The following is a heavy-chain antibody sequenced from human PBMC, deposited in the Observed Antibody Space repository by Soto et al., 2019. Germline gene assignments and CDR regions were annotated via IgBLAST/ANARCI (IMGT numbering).Heavy chain of an antibody. D-gene: IGHD3-22*01. CDR2: ISGSGGST. CDR3: AKDLYDSSGYYYKRPRYYFDY. V-gene: IGHV3-23*01. Sequence: GGSLRLSCAASGFTFSSYAMSWVRQAPGKGLEWVSAISGSGGSTYYADSVKGRFTISRDNSKNTLYLQMNSLRAEDTAVYYCAKDLYDSSGYYYKRPRYYFDYWGQGTLVTVSS. CDR1: GFTFSSYA. J-gene: IGHJ4*02.